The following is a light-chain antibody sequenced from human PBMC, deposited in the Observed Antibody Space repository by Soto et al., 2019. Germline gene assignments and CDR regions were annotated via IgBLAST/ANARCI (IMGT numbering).Light chain of an antibody. J-gene: IGKJ1*01. CDR3: QQYYSHPPT. CDR1: QSLLYSSNNKNY. V-gene: IGKV4-1*01. CDR2: WAS. Sequence: DIVMTQSPDSLAVSLGERATINCKSSQSLLYSSNNKNYLTWYQQKPGQPPKMIIYWASSRKSGVPDRFSGSGSGTDFTLTISSLQAEDVAVYYCQQYYSHPPTFGQGTKVEV.